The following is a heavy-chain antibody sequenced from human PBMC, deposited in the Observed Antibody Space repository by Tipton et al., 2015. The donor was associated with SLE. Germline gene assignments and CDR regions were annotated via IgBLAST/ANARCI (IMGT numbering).Heavy chain of an antibody. D-gene: IGHD5-24*01. CDR1: GFTFSDYY. J-gene: IGHJ5*02. CDR3: ARGGRWLHGFDP. V-gene: IGHV3-11*05. Sequence: SLRLSCAASGFTFSDYYMSWIRQAPGKGLEWVSYISSSSSYTNYADSVKGRFTISRDNAKNSLYLQMNSLRAEDTAVYYCARGGRWLHGFDPWGQGTLVTVSS. CDR2: ISSSSSYT.